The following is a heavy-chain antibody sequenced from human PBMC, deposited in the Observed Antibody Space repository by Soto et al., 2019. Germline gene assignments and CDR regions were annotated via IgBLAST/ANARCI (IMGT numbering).Heavy chain of an antibody. Sequence: PSETLSLTCTVSGGSISSYYWSWIRQPPGKGLEWIGYTYNSVSTYYNPSLKSRVTISVDTSKNQFSLKLSSVTAADTAVYYCARGGAAASTRYCFDPWGQGTLVTVSS. CDR1: GGSISSYY. J-gene: IGHJ5*02. CDR3: ARGGAAASTRYCFDP. D-gene: IGHD6-13*01. CDR2: TYNSVST. V-gene: IGHV4-59*01.